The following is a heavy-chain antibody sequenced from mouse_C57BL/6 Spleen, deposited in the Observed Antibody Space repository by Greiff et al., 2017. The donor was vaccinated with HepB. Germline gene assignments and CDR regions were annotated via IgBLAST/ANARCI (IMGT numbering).Heavy chain of an antibody. CDR2: IHPNSGST. CDR1: GYTFTSYW. Sequence: QVQLQQPGAELVKPGASVKLSCKASGYTFTSYWMHWVKQRPGQGLEWIGMIHPNSGSTNYNEKFKRKATLTVDKSSSTAYMQLSSLTSEDSAVYDCARGELGYYGSTYAMDYWGQGTSVTVSS. J-gene: IGHJ4*01. CDR3: ARGELGYYGSTYAMDY. V-gene: IGHV1-64*01. D-gene: IGHD1-1*01.